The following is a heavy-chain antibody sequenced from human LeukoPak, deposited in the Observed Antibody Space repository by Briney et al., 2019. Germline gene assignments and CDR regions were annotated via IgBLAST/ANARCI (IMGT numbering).Heavy chain of an antibody. D-gene: IGHD5-18*01. J-gene: IGHJ4*02. CDR2: INHSGST. CDR1: GESFSGYY. CDR3: ARARGYSYGMVDY. Sequence: TETLSLTCAVYGESFSGYYWSWIRQPPGKGLEWIGEINHSGSTNYNPSLKSRVTISVDTSKNQCSLKLSSVTAADTAVYYCARARGYSYGMVDYWGQGTLVTVSS. V-gene: IGHV4-34*01.